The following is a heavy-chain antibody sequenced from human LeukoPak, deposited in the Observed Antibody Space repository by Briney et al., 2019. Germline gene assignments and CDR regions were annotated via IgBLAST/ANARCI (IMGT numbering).Heavy chain of an antibody. Sequence: SETLSLTCSVSGNPISSGYYWGWIRQPPGKGLEWIGSISHSGSTYYNPSLKSRVTISVDTSKNQFSLKLSSVTAADTAVYYCARLAPVTTALWFGELFSGARFDPWGQGTLVTVSS. J-gene: IGHJ5*02. CDR1: GNPISSGYY. D-gene: IGHD3-10*01. CDR2: ISHSGST. V-gene: IGHV4-38-2*01. CDR3: ARLAPVTTALWFGELFSGARFDP.